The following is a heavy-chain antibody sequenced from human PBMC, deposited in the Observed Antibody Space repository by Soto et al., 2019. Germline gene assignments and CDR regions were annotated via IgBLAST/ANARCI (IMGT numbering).Heavy chain of an antibody. CDR1: GFSLGKSGVG. V-gene: IGHV2-5*02. J-gene: IGHJ4*02. CDR3: AHKGSGLYPLDY. CDR2: IYWDDYK. Sequence: QITWKESGHTLVKPTQTLTLTYAFSGFSLGKSGVGVGWIRQPPGKALEWVALIYWDDYKHFSPSLESRLTIIKDTSKNLVVLTMTDMDLVDTATYYCAHKGSGLYPLDYWGQGILVTVSS. D-gene: IGHD3-10*01.